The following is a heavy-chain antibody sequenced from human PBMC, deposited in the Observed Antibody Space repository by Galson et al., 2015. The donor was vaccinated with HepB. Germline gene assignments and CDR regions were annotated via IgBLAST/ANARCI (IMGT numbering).Heavy chain of an antibody. CDR2: IDWDDDK. D-gene: IGHD3-10*01. CDR1: GFSLSTSGMR. CDR3: ARHTGYFDY. J-gene: IGHJ4*02. V-gene: IGHV2-70*04. Sequence: PALVKPTQTLTLTCTFSGFSLSTSGMRVSWIRQPPGKALEWLARIDWDDDKFYSTSLKTRLTISKDTSKNQVVLTMTNMDPVDTATYYCARHTGYFDYWGQGTLVTVSS.